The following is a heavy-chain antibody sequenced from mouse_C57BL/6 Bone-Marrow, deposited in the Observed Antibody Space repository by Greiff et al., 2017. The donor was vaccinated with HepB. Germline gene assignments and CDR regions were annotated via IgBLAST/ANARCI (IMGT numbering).Heavy chain of an antibody. J-gene: IGHJ4*01. CDR3: ARNRYYYGSSRYYAMDY. Sequence: VKLLESGPGLVAPSQSLSITCTVSGFSLTSYAISWVRQPPGKGLEWLGVIWTGGGTNYNSALKSRLSISKDNSKSQVFLKMNSLQTDDTARYYCARNRYYYGSSRYYAMDYWGQGTSVTVSS. CDR1: GFSLTSYA. V-gene: IGHV2-9-1*01. CDR2: IWTGGGT. D-gene: IGHD1-1*01.